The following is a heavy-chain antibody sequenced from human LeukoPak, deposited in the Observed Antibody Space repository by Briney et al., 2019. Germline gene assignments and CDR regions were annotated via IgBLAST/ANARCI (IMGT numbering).Heavy chain of an antibody. J-gene: IGHJ4*02. CDR1: GFTFSSYG. D-gene: IGHD3-3*01. CDR3: AKAGLRFLEWLVDY. Sequence: PGGSLRLSCAASGFTFSSYGMHWVRQAPGKELEWVAFIRYDGSNKYYADSVKGRFTISRDNSKNTLYLQMNSLRAEDTAVYYCAKAGLRFLEWLVDYWGQGTLVTVSS. V-gene: IGHV3-30*02. CDR2: IRYDGSNK.